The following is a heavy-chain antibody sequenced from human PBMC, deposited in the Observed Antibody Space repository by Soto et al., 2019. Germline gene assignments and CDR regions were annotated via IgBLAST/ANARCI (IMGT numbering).Heavy chain of an antibody. CDR2: ISAYNGNT. J-gene: IGHJ6*02. CDR3: AREYNWNDEGYYYYGMDV. Sequence: QVQLVQSGAEVKKPGASVKVSCKASGYTFTSYGISWVRQAPGQGLEWMGWISAYNGNTNYAQKLQGRVTMTTDTSTSTAYMELSSLRSDDTAVYYCAREYNWNDEGYYYYGMDVWGQGTTVTVSS. CDR1: GYTFTSYG. V-gene: IGHV1-18*01. D-gene: IGHD1-1*01.